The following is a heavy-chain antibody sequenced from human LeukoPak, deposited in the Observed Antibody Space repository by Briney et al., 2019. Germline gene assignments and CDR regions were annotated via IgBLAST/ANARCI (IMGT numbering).Heavy chain of an antibody. D-gene: IGHD2-21*01. CDR2: IGGGGFNT. CDR3: AKDNFGLVPYCFDS. J-gene: IGHJ4*02. Sequence: GGSLRLSRVASGFTFTDYAMSWVRQAPGKGLEWVSSIGGGGFNTHYADSVKGRFSISRDTSTNTLYLEMNSLRADDSALYYCAKDNFGLVPYCFDSWGQGTLVTVSS. CDR1: GFTFTDYA. V-gene: IGHV3-23*01.